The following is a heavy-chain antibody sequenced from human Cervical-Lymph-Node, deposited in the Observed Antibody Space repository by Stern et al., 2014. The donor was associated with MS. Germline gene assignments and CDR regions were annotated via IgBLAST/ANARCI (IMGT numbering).Heavy chain of an antibody. D-gene: IGHD2-21*02. J-gene: IGHJ4*02. CDR3: ARERVVTRVGPFDY. Sequence: VQLVESGGGVVQPGRSLRLSCAASGFTFSSYAMHWVRQAPGKGLEWVAVISYDGSNKCYADSVKGRFPISRDNSKNRLYLQMNSLRAEDTAVYYCARERVVTRVGPFDYWGQGTLVTVSS. CDR1: GFTFSSYA. V-gene: IGHV3-30*01. CDR2: ISYDGSNK.